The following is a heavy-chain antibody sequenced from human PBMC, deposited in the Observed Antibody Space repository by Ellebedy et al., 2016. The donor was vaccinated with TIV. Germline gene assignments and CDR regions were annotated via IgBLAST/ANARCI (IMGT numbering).Heavy chain of an antibody. D-gene: IGHD3-3*01. J-gene: IGHJ4*02. CDR3: ARTDFWSGIGDYFDY. V-gene: IGHV5-51*01. CDR2: IYPGDSDT. Sequence: GESLKISCKGSGHSFTSYWIGWVRQMPGKGLEWMGIIYPGDSDTRYSPSFQGQVTISADKSISTAYLQWSSLKASDTAMYYCARTDFWSGIGDYFDYWGQGTLVTVSS. CDR1: GHSFTSYW.